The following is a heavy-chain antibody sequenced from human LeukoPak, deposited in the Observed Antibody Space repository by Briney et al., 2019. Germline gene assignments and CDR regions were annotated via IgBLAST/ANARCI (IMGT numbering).Heavy chain of an antibody. V-gene: IGHV1-18*01. CDR2: ISAYNDNT. CDR3: ARDSAPYSSRFDY. J-gene: IGHJ4*02. D-gene: IGHD6-13*01. CDR1: GYTFTNYG. Sequence: ASVKVSCKASGYTFTNYGISWVRQAPGQGLKWMGWISAYNDNTNYAQKIQGRVTMTTDTSTSTAYMELRSLRSDDTAVYYCARDSAPYSSRFDYWGQGTLVTVSS.